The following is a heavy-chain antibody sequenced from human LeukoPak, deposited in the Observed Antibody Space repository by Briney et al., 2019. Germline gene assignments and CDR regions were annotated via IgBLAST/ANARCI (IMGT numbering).Heavy chain of an antibody. Sequence: SETLSLTCAVYGGSFSGYYWSWIRQPPGKGLEWIGEINHSGSTNYNPSLMSRVTISVDTSKNQFSLKLSSVTAADTAVYYCAGRQGGVWGKGTTVTVSS. D-gene: IGHD1-26*01. J-gene: IGHJ6*04. CDR1: GGSFSGYY. CDR2: INHSGST. V-gene: IGHV4-34*01. CDR3: AGRQGGV.